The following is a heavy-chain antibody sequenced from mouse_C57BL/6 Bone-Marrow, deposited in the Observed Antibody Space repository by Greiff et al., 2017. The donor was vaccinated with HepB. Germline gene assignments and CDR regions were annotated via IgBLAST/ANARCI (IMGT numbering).Heavy chain of an antibody. V-gene: IGHV5-17*01. J-gene: IGHJ3*01. D-gene: IGHD1-1*01. CDR1: GFTFSDYG. CDR3: ARGYYYGSSPFAY. CDR2: ISSGSSTI. Sequence: EVKLMESGGGLVKPGGSPKLSCAASGFTFSDYGMHWVRQAPEKGLEWVAYISSGSSTIYYADTVKGRFTISRDNAKNTLFLQMTSLRSEDTAMYYCARGYYYGSSPFAYWGQGTLVTVSA.